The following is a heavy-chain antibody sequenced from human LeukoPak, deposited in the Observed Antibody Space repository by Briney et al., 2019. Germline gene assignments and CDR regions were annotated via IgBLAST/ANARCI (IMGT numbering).Heavy chain of an antibody. CDR2: IYYSGST. Sequence: SETLSLTCTVSGGSISSHYWSWIRQPPGKGLEWIGYIYYSGSTNYNPSLKSRVTISADTSKNQFSLKLSSVTAADTAVYYCARDPFGYYDILTGYYMPNWFDPWGQGTLVTVSS. CDR3: ARDPFGYYDILTGYYMPNWFDP. D-gene: IGHD3-9*01. CDR1: GGSISSHY. J-gene: IGHJ5*02. V-gene: IGHV4-59*11.